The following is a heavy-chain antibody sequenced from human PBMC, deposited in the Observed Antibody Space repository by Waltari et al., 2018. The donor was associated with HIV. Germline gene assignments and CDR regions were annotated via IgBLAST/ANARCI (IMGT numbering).Heavy chain of an antibody. D-gene: IGHD3-16*02. V-gene: IGHV5-51*01. J-gene: IGHJ4*02. Sequence: EVQLVQSGAEVKKPGESLKISCKGSGYIFTNFWIAWVRQMPGKGLEWMGIIYPADSDTRYSPSFQGQVTISADKSINTAYLQWSGLKASDAAMYYCARGPIWGSYRYSDYWGQGTLVTVSS. CDR3: ARGPIWGSYRYSDY. CDR1: GYIFTNFW. CDR2: IYPADSDT.